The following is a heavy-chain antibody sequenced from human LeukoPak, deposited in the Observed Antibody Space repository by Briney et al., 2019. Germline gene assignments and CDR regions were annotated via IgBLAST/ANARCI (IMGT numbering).Heavy chain of an antibody. CDR3: ARSSGWPKDSAFDI. Sequence: PGGSLRLSCAASGFTVSSNYMSWVRQAPGKGLEWVSVIYSGGNTYYADSVKGRFTISRDNSKNTLYLQMNSLRAEDTAVYFCARSSGWPKDSAFDIWGQGTMVTVSS. CDR1: GFTVSSNY. CDR2: IYSGGNT. D-gene: IGHD6-19*01. V-gene: IGHV3-53*01. J-gene: IGHJ3*02.